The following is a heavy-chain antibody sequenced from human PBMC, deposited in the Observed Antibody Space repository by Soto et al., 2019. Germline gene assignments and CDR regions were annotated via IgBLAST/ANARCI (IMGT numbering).Heavy chain of an antibody. V-gene: IGHV3-64*01. CDR3: ARAYSSGWSFDY. Sequence: EVQLVESGGGLVQPGGSLRLSCAASGFTFSSYAMHWVRQAPGKVPEYVSAISSNGGSTYYANSVKGRFTISRDNSKNTQYLQMGSLRAEDMAVYYCARAYSSGWSFDYWGQGTLVTVSP. CDR1: GFTFSSYA. CDR2: ISSNGGST. D-gene: IGHD6-19*01. J-gene: IGHJ4*02.